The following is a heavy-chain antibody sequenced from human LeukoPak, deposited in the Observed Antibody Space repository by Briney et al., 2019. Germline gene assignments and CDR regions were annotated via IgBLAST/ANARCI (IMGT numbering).Heavy chain of an antibody. V-gene: IGHV4-4*07. Sequence: SETLSLTCTVSGRSIRSVYWNWIRQSAGKGLEWIGRIYATDLTNYNPSLKSRVTLSVDMSKNELSLTLKSVTAADTTVYYCARGFGSGTSPIDLWGQGALVTVSS. CDR3: ARGFGSGTSPIDL. J-gene: IGHJ5*02. CDR1: GRSIRSVY. D-gene: IGHD3-10*01. CDR2: IYATDLT.